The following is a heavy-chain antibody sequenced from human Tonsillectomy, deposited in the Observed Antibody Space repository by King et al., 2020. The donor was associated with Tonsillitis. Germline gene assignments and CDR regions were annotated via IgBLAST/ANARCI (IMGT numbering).Heavy chain of an antibody. CDR1: GFTFSSYA. Sequence: VQLVESGGGVVQPGRSLRLSCAASGFTFSSYAIHWVRQAPGEGLEWVAGLSFDGSNKDYADSVKGRFTVSRDNSKNTLYLQMNSLRAEDTAVYYCARDSGRGCSNTTCPPGFFQHWGQGTLVTVSS. V-gene: IGHV3-30-3*01. CDR2: LSFDGSNK. J-gene: IGHJ1*01. D-gene: IGHD2-2*01. CDR3: ARDSGRGCSNTTCPPGFFQH.